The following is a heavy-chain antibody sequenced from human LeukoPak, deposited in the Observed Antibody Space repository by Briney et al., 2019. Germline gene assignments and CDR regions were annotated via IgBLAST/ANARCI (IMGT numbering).Heavy chain of an antibody. CDR1: GGTFSSYA. Sequence: ASVKVSCKASGGTFSSYAISWVRQAPGQGLEWMGGIIPIFGTANYAQKFQGRVTITADESTSTAYMELSSLRSEDTAVYYCARERQRDIVVVPAAFDYWGQGTLVTVSS. CDR3: ARERQRDIVVVPAAFDY. J-gene: IGHJ4*02. V-gene: IGHV1-69*01. CDR2: IIPIFGTA. D-gene: IGHD2-2*01.